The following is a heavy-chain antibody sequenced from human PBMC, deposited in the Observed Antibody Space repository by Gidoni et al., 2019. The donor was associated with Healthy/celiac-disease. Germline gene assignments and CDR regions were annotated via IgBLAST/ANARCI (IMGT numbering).Heavy chain of an antibody. CDR2: ISGSGGST. CDR1: GFTFSSYA. Sequence: EVQLLESGGGLVQPGGSLRLSCAASGFTFSSYAMSWVRQAPGKGLEWVSAISGSGGSTYYADSVKGRFTISRDNSKNTLYLQMNSLRAEDTAVYYCAKSDTFGGVIGTLFDYWGQGTLVTVSS. D-gene: IGHD3-16*02. V-gene: IGHV3-23*01. CDR3: AKSDTFGGVIGTLFDY. J-gene: IGHJ4*02.